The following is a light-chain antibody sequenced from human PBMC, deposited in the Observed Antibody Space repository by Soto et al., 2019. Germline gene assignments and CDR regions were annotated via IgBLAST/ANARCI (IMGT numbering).Light chain of an antibody. V-gene: IGKV1-5*01. CDR2: DAS. J-gene: IGKJ2*01. Sequence: DIQLTQSPSTLAASVGDRVTMTCRASQPINKWLAWYQQKPGKAPDLLISDASTLESGVPSRFRGSGSGTEFMLIISSLQTEDVATYYCQEYNSDGPYTFGQGTKLEIK. CDR3: QEYNSDGPYT. CDR1: QPINKW.